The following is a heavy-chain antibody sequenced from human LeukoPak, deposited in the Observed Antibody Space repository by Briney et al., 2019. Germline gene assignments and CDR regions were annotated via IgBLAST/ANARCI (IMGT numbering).Heavy chain of an antibody. CDR2: ISAYNGDT. Sequence: ASVTVSCKASGYTFSNYGISWVRQAPGQGLEWMGWISAYNGDTHYAQKLQGRVTMTTDTSTTTAYMELRSLRSDDTAVYYCARVPSNTSGYQIYFDYWGQGTLVTVSS. D-gene: IGHD3-3*01. V-gene: IGHV1-18*01. CDR3: ARVPSNTSGYQIYFDY. CDR1: GYTFSNYG. J-gene: IGHJ4*02.